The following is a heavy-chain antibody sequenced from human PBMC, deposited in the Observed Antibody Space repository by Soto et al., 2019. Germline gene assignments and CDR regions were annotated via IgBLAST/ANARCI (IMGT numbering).Heavy chain of an antibody. CDR3: ARDGLLFSGPYRPSRFDY. J-gene: IGHJ4*02. CDR1: GFKFSNYW. Sequence: GGSLRLSCAASGFKFSNYWMGWVRQAPGKWLEWVGNIKHDTSEAHYADSVKGRFTITRDNIKNFLFLQMNGLRADDTASYYCARDGLLFSGPYRPSRFDYWGLGXLVTVYS. D-gene: IGHD3-16*02. V-gene: IGHV3-7*03. CDR2: IKHDTSEA.